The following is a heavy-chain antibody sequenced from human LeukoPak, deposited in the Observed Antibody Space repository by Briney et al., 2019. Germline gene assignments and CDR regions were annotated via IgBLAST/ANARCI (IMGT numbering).Heavy chain of an antibody. Sequence: SETLSLTCTVSGGSISSSSYYWGWIRQPPGKGLEWIGSIYYSGSTNYSPSLKSRVTISVDTSKNQFSLKLSSVTAADTAVYYCARDPYYPNDAFDIWGQGTMVTVSS. CDR1: GGSISSSSYY. J-gene: IGHJ3*02. D-gene: IGHD3-16*01. CDR3: ARDPYYPNDAFDI. CDR2: IYYSGST. V-gene: IGHV4-39*07.